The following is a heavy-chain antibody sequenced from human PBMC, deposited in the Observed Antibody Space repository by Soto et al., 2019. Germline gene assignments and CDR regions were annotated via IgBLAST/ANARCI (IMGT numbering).Heavy chain of an antibody. Sequence: ASETLSLTCAVSGGSITSSSYYWGWIRQAPGRGLEWIGTIYYRGNTYYNPSLESRVTISADTSKNQLSLNLRSVTAADTAVYYCASPAGADYTFDYWGQGILVTVS. CDR2: IYYRGNT. CDR3: ASPAGADYTFDY. V-gene: IGHV4-39*01. J-gene: IGHJ4*02. D-gene: IGHD4-4*01. CDR1: GGSITSSSYY.